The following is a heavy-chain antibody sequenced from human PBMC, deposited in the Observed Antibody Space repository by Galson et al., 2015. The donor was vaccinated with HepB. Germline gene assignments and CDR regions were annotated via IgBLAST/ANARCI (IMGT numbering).Heavy chain of an antibody. J-gene: IGHJ4*02. V-gene: IGHV3-30*18. CDR1: GFTFSSYG. Sequence: SLRLSCAASGFTFSSYGMHWVRQAPGKGLEWVAVISYDGSNKYYADSVKGRFTISRDNSKNTLYLQMNSLRAEDTAVYYCAKVEDSSGYDFGYWGQGTLVTVSS. D-gene: IGHD3-22*01. CDR3: AKVEDSSGYDFGY. CDR2: ISYDGSNK.